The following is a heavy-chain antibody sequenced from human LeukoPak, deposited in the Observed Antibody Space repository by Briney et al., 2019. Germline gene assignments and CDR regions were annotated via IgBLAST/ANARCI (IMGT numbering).Heavy chain of an antibody. Sequence: PSETLSLTCTVSGGSISSSSYYWGWIRQPPGKGLEWIGSIYYSGSTYYNPSLKSRVTISVDTSKNQFSLQLNSVTAADTAVYYCARSLGSWFAFEYWGQGTLVTVSS. D-gene: IGHD6-13*01. V-gene: IGHV4-39*01. CDR2: IYYSGST. J-gene: IGHJ4*02. CDR3: ARSLGSWFAFEY. CDR1: GGSISSSSYY.